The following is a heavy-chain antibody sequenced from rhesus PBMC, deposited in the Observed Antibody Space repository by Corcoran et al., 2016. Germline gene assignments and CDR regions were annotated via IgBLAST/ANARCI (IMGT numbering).Heavy chain of an antibody. D-gene: IGHD3-16*01. CDR1: GYSISRNH. Sequence: QVQLQESGPGLVKPSETLSLTGAVSGYSISRNHWSWIRPPPGTGLEWRGYMYGSSASTYYNPSLKSRVTISTDTSKNQFSLMLCSVSAADTAVYYCASSPRGSYYSFDCWGQGVLVTISS. CDR3: ASSPRGSYYSFDC. CDR2: MYGSSAST. J-gene: IGHJ4*01. V-gene: IGHV4-165*01.